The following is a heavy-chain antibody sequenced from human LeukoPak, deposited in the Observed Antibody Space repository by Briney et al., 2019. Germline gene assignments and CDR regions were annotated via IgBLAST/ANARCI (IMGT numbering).Heavy chain of an antibody. D-gene: IGHD4-11*01. J-gene: IGHJ4*02. CDR3: AKVPGQNTVIPDY. Sequence: GGSLRLSCAASGFTFSSYAMSWVRQAPGKGLEWVSAISCSGGSTYYADSVKGRFTISRDNSKNTLYLQMNSLRAEDTAVYYCAKVPGQNTVIPDYWGQGTLVTVSS. V-gene: IGHV3-23*01. CDR2: ISCSGGST. CDR1: GFTFSSYA.